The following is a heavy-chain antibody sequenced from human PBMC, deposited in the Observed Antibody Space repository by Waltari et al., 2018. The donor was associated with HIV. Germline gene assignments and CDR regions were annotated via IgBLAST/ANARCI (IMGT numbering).Heavy chain of an antibody. D-gene: IGHD2-8*01. CDR3: VRGEYGEHFYNGMDG. CDR1: GFIVRSNF. J-gene: IGHJ6*02. CDR2: VFSGENK. Sequence: VESGGGLVQPGGSLRLSCSASGFIVRSNFMGWVRQAPGKGREGVAQVFSGENKFYGDSVKGRFSNSRDMSKDTLFLQMDSLRVGDTAVYYCVRGEYGEHFYNGMDGWGQGTTVTVSS. V-gene: IGHV3-53*01.